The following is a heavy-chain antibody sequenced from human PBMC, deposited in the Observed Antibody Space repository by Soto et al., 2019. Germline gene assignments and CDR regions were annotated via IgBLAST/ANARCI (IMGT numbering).Heavy chain of an antibody. CDR1: GGTFSSCS. J-gene: IGHJ4*02. CDR3: ARGQTYYYGSGSYS. CDR2: IIPIFGTA. V-gene: IGHV1-69*13. D-gene: IGHD3-10*01. Sequence: SVNVSCKPSGGTFSSCSISWVRQAPGQGLEWMGGIIPIFGTANYAQKFQGRVTITADESTSTAYMELSSLRSEDTAVYYCARGQTYYYGSGSYSWGQGTLVTVSS.